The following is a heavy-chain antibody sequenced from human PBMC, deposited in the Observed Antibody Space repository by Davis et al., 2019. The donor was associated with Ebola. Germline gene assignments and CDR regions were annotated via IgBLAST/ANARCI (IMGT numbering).Heavy chain of an antibody. Sequence: PGGSLRLSCKGSGYSFTSYWISWVRQMPGKGLEWMGRIDPSDSYTNYSPSFQGHVTISADKSISTAYLQWSSLKASDTAMYYCFAFFYDFWSNVSWGQGTLVTVSS. D-gene: IGHD3-3*01. CDR1: GYSFTSYW. CDR2: IDPSDSYT. CDR3: FAFFYDFWSNVS. J-gene: IGHJ4*02. V-gene: IGHV5-10-1*01.